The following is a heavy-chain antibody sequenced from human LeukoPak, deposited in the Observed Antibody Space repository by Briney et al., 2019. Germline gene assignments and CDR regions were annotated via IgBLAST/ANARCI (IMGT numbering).Heavy chain of an antibody. CDR1: GFTLSSYG. CDR3: AKGHGVGE. CDR2: ISYDGSNK. J-gene: IGHJ4*02. V-gene: IGHV3-30*18. Sequence: PGGSLRLSCAASGFTLSSYGMHWVRQAPGKGLEWVAVISYDGSNKYYADSVKGRFTISRDNSKNTLYLQMNSLRAEDTAVYYCAKGHGVGEWGQGTLVTVSS. D-gene: IGHD3-10*01.